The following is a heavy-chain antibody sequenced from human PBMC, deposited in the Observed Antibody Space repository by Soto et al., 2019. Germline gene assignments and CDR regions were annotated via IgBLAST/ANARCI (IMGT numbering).Heavy chain of an antibody. J-gene: IGHJ4*02. D-gene: IGHD6-13*01. CDR1: GFTFSSYA. CDR2: ISGSGGST. Sequence: EVQLLESGGGLVQPGGSLRLSCAPSGFTFSSYAMSWVRQAPGKGLEWVSAISGSGGSTYYADSVKGRFTISRDNSKNTRYLQMNSLRAEDTAVYYCAKDIAPLGIRGYFDYWGQGTLVTVSS. V-gene: IGHV3-23*01. CDR3: AKDIAPLGIRGYFDY.